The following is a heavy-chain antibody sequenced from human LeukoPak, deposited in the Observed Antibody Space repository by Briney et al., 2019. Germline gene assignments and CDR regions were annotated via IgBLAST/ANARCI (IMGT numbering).Heavy chain of an antibody. CDR1: GFTVSSNY. V-gene: IGHV3-23*01. CDR2: ISGSGGST. J-gene: IGHJ4*02. D-gene: IGHD2-8*02. CDR3: AKGARGIVLGGLNDY. Sequence: GGSLRLSCAASGFTVSSNYMSWVRQAPGKGLEWVSAISGSGGSTYYADSVKGRFTISRDNSKNTLYLQMNSLRAEDTAVYYCAKGARGIVLGGLNDYWGQGTLVTVSS.